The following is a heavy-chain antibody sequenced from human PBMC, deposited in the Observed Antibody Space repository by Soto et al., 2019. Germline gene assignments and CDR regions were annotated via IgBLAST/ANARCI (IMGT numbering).Heavy chain of an antibody. J-gene: IGHJ6*02. CDR3: ARDTNYDILTGYYKDYYYGMDV. V-gene: IGHV1-2*02. CDR1: GYTFTGYY. D-gene: IGHD3-9*01. CDR2: INPNSGGT. Sequence: GASVKVSCKASGYTFTGYYMHWVRQAPGQGLEWMGWINPNSGGTNYAQKFQGRVTMTRDTSISTAYMELSRLRSDDTAVYYCARDTNYDILTGYYKDYYYGMDVWGQGTTVTVSS.